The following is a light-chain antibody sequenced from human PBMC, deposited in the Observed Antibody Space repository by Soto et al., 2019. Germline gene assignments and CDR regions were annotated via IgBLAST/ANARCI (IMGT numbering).Light chain of an antibody. CDR1: SSNIGSNY. CDR3: AAWDDSLSFWV. Sequence: QLVLTQPPSASGTPGQRVTISCSGSSSNIGSNYVYWYQQLPGTAPKLLIYRNNQRPSGVPDRFSGSKSGTSASLAISGLLSEDEADYYCAAWDDSLSFWVFGGGTKLTVL. CDR2: RNN. J-gene: IGLJ3*02. V-gene: IGLV1-47*01.